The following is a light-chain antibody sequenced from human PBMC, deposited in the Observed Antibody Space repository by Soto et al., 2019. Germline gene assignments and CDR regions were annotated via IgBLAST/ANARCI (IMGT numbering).Light chain of an antibody. V-gene: IGKV3-20*01. CDR3: QVYGSSLWT. Sequence: DIVLTQSPGTLSLSPGERATLSCRASQSASSSYLAWYQQKPGQAPRLLIYGASSRATGIPYRFSGSGSGTDFTLTITRLEPEDFAVYYCQVYGSSLWTFGQGTKLEV. CDR2: GAS. J-gene: IGKJ1*01. CDR1: QSASSSY.